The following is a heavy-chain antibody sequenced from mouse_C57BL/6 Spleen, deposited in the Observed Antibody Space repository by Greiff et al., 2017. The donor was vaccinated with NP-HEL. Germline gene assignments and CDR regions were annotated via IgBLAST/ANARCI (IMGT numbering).Heavy chain of an antibody. CDR1: GYTFTSYW. CDR3: ARVHYGNYFDV. J-gene: IGHJ1*03. D-gene: IGHD2-1*01. Sequence: VQLQQPGAELVMPGASVKLSCKASGYTFTSYWMHWVKQRPGQGLEWIGEIDPSDSYTNYNQKFKGKSTLTVDKSSSTAYMQLSSLTSEDFAVYYCARVHYGNYFDVWGTGTTVTVSS. CDR2: IDPSDSYT. V-gene: IGHV1-69*01.